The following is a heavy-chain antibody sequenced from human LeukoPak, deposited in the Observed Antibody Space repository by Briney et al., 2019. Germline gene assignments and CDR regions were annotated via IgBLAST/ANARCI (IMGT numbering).Heavy chain of an antibody. J-gene: IGHJ3*02. CDR3: ARVGGHYYDTSASYGGYDGFDI. Sequence: ASVKVSCKASGYIFRKYCMHWVRPAPGQGLEWMGIINASGGSTNHAQKLQGRVTLTTDTSTRTDYMELTSPTSHGTDVYYCARVGGHYYDTSASYGGYDGFDIWGQGTTVTVSS. V-gene: IGHV1-46*01. CDR1: GYIFRKYC. D-gene: IGHD3-16*01. CDR2: INASGGST.